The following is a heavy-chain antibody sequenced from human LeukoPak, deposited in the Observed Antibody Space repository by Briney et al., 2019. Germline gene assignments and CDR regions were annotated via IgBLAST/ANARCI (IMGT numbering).Heavy chain of an antibody. V-gene: IGHV3-48*03. CDR1: GFTFSDYE. Sequence: GGSLRLSCAASGFTFSDYEMNWVRQAPGKGLEWLSHISVSGTTIHYADSVKGRFTISRDNAKNSLYLQMNSLRAEDTAVYYCARDRDPGYYDTNGYRRINAFDILGQGTMVTVSS. CDR3: ARDRDPGYYDTNGYRRINAFDI. D-gene: IGHD3-22*01. CDR2: ISVSGTTI. J-gene: IGHJ3*02.